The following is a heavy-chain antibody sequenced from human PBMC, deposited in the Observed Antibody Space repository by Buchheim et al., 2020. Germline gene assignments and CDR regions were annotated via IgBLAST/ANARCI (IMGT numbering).Heavy chain of an antibody. CDR3: ARHSDLPGGWFDP. V-gene: IGHV4-39*01. CDR2: IHYSGST. D-gene: IGHD2-2*01. CDR1: GGSISSSSYY. Sequence: QLQLQESGPGLVKPSETLSLTCTVSGGSISSSSYYWGWIRQPPGKGLEWIGRIHYSGSTYYSPSLKSRGTISVDTSKNHFSLKLSSVTAADTAVYYCARHSDLPGGWFDPWGQGTL. J-gene: IGHJ5*02.